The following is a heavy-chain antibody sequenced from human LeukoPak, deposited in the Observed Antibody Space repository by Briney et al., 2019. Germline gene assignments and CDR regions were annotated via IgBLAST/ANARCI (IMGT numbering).Heavy chain of an antibody. V-gene: IGHV4-34*01. CDR2: INHSGST. CDR1: GGSFSGYY. J-gene: IGHJ6*03. Sequence: SETLSLTCAVYGGSFSGYYWSWIRQPPGKGLEWIGEINHSGSTNYNPSLKSRVTISVDTSKNQFSLKLSSVTAADTAVYYCARVVRSSTSRRPSRDYYYHMDVWGKGTTVTVSS. D-gene: IGHD2-2*01. CDR3: ARVVRSSTSRRPSRDYYYHMDV.